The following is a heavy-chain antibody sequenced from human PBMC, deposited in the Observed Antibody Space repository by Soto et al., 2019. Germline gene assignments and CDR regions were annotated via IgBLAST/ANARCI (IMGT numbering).Heavy chain of an antibody. J-gene: IGHJ6*03. CDR2: IYYSGST. V-gene: IGHV4-59*12. CDR1: GCSLSSYF. Sequence: SETLSLPCTVSGCSLSSYFWSWIRQPPGKGLEWIGEIYYSGSTNYNPSLKSRVTISVDTSKNQFSLKLSSVTAADTAVYYCARGRGNWNYYYYMDVWGKGTTVTVSS. CDR3: ARGRGNWNYYYYMDV. D-gene: IGHD1-20*01.